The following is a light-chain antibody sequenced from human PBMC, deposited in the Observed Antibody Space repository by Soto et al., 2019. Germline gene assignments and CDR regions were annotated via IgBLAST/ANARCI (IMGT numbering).Light chain of an antibody. Sequence: QSALTQPASVSGSPGQSITFSCTGTSSDIGGYNYVSWYQQHPGKAPKLMIYEVSNRPSGVSDRFSGSKSGNTASLTISGLQADDEADYYCTSYTSSTTTDVFGTGTQLTVL. CDR1: SSDIGGYNY. J-gene: IGLJ1*01. V-gene: IGLV2-14*01. CDR2: EVS. CDR3: TSYTSSTTTDV.